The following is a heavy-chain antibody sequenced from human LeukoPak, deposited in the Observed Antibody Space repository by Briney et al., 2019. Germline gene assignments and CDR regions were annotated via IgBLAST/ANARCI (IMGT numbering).Heavy chain of an antibody. D-gene: IGHD2-2*01. CDR1: GFTFSSYW. Sequence: GGSLRLSCAASGFTFSSYWMSWVRQAPGKGLEWVANMKQDGSEKYYVDSVKGRFTISRDNAKNSLYLQMNSLRAEDTAVYYCARYGVAPVAYYYYYMDVWGKGTTVTASS. J-gene: IGHJ6*03. CDR3: ARYGVAPVAYYYYYMDV. V-gene: IGHV3-7*01. CDR2: MKQDGSEK.